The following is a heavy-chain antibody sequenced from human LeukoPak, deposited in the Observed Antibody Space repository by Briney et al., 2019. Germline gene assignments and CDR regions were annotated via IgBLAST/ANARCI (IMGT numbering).Heavy chain of an antibody. V-gene: IGHV4-59*01. CDR2: IYYSGST. CDR1: GGSISSDY. CDR3: AIGIAAAGTFYFDY. J-gene: IGHJ4*02. Sequence: SETLSLTCTVSGGSISSDYWSWIRQPPGKGLEWIGYIYYSGSTNYNPSLKSRVTISVDTSKNQFSLKLSSVTAAVTAVYYCAIGIAAAGTFYFDYWGQGTLVTVSS. D-gene: IGHD6-13*01.